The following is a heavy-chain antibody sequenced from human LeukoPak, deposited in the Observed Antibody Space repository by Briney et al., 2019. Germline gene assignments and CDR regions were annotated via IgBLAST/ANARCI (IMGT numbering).Heavy chain of an antibody. CDR1: GFTFSSYG. CDR3: AKPAVGGPSSVNYFDY. J-gene: IGHJ4*02. CDR2: ISYDGRNK. Sequence: PGGSLRLSCAASGFTFSSYGMHWVRQAPGKGLEWVAVISYDGRNKYYADSVKGRFTISRDNSKNTLYLQMNSLRAEDTAVYHCAKPAVGGPSSVNYFDYWGQGTLVTVSS. V-gene: IGHV3-30*18. D-gene: IGHD2-2*01.